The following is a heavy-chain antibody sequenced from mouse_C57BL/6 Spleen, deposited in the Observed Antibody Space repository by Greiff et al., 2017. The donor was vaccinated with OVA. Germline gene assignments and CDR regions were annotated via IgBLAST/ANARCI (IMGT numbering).Heavy chain of an antibody. D-gene: IGHD3-2*02. V-gene: IGHV1-80*01. CDR1: GYAFSSYW. J-gene: IGHJ4*01. CDR3: ARDRSGYVYAMDY. Sequence: VQLQQSGAELVKPGASVKISCKASGYAFSSYWMNWVKQRPGKGLEWIGQIYPGDGDTNYNGKFKGKATLTADKSSSTAYMQLSSLTSADSAVSICARDRSGYVYAMDYWGQGTSVTVSS. CDR2: IYPGDGDT.